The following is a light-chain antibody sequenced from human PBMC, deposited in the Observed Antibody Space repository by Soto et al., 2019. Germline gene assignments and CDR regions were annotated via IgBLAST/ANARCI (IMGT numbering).Light chain of an antibody. V-gene: IGKV1-5*03. J-gene: IGKJ1*01. CDR2: RAS. CDR3: QHYNDYSRV. Sequence: DIQMTQSPSTLSAFIGDTVTITCRTSQSVDTWLAWYQHKAGKAPKLLIYRASSLATGVPSRFSGSGSGTAFTLTITSLQPDDFATYYCQHYNDYSRVFGQGTQVEIK. CDR1: QSVDTW.